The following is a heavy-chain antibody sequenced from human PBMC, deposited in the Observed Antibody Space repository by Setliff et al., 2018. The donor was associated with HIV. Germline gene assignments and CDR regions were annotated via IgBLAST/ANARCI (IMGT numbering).Heavy chain of an antibody. J-gene: IGHJ4*02. CDR3: AREGPGTTVSLDY. CDR2: IYTSGST. V-gene: IGHV4-61*09. CDR1: GGSISSGSYY. Sequence: SETLSLTCTVSGGSISSGSYYWSWIRQPAGKGLEWIGHIYTSGSTNYNPSLKSRVTISVDTSKNQFSLKLSSVTAADTAVYYCAREGPGTTVSLDYWGQGTLVTVSS. D-gene: IGHD4-17*01.